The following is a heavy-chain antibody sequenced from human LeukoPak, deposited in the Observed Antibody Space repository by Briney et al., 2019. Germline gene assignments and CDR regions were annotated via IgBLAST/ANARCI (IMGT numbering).Heavy chain of an antibody. Sequence: GGSLRLSCAASGFTFSSYSMNWVRQAPGKGLEWVSSISSSGSHTYHADSVKGRFTISRDNAKNSLYLQMNSLRADGTAVYYCAGGGITTFDYWGQGSLVTVSS. CDR1: GFTFSSYS. CDR3: AGGGITTFDY. J-gene: IGHJ4*02. V-gene: IGHV3-21*01. CDR2: ISSSGSHT. D-gene: IGHD3-22*01.